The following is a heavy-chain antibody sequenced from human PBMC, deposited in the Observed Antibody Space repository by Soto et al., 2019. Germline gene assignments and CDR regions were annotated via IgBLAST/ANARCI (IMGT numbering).Heavy chain of an antibody. V-gene: IGHV3-43*01. J-gene: IGHJ6*02. Sequence: GGSLRLSCAASGFTFDDYTMHWVRQAPGKGLEWVSLISWDGGSTYYADSVKGRFTISRDNSKNSLYLQMNSLRTEDTALYYCAKDISGPEPSIAAAGTSYYYYGMDVWGQGTTVTVSS. D-gene: IGHD6-13*01. CDR2: ISWDGGST. CDR3: AKDISGPEPSIAAAGTSYYYYGMDV. CDR1: GFTFDDYT.